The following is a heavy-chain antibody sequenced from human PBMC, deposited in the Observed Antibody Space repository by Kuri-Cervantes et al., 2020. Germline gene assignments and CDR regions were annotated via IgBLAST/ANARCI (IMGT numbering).Heavy chain of an antibody. V-gene: IGHV4-39*07. CDR3: ARDPVTYCSSTSCYGGWFDP. Sequence: AETLSLTCTVSGGSISSISYYWGWIRQPPGKGLEWIGSIYYSGSTYYNPSLKSRVTISVDTSKNQFSLKLSSVTAADTAVYYCARDPVTYCSSTSCYGGWFDPWGQGTLVTVSS. J-gene: IGHJ5*02. D-gene: IGHD2-2*01. CDR1: GGSISSISYY. CDR2: IYYSGST.